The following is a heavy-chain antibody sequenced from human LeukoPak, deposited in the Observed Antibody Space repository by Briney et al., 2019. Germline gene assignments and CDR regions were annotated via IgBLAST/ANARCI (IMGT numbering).Heavy chain of an antibody. CDR2: IYYSGST. V-gene: IGHV4-39*07. J-gene: IGHJ6*03. CDR1: GVSISSSSYY. D-gene: IGHD3-3*01. CDR3: ARVFPFFGYMDV. Sequence: PSETLSLTCTVSGVSISSSSYYWGWIRQPPGKGLEWIGSIYYSGSTYYNPSLKSRVTISVDTSKNQFSLKLSSVTAADTAVYYCARVFPFFGYMDVWGKGTTVTVSS.